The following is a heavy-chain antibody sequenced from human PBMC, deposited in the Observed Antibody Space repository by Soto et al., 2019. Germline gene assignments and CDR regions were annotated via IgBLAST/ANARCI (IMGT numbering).Heavy chain of an antibody. J-gene: IGHJ4*02. CDR3: ARDRGTFGGVIASYYFDY. D-gene: IGHD3-16*02. CDR1: GGSISSYY. V-gene: IGHV4-59*01. Sequence: SETLSLTCTVSGGSISSYYWSWIRQPPGKGLEWIGYIYYSGSTNYNPSLKSRVTISVDTSKNQFSLKLSSVTAADTAVYYCARDRGTFGGVIASYYFDYWGQGTLVTSPQ. CDR2: IYYSGST.